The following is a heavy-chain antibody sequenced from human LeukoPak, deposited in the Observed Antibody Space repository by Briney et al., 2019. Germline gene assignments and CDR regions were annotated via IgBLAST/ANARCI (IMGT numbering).Heavy chain of an antibody. J-gene: IGHJ4*02. D-gene: IGHD3-3*01. V-gene: IGHV3-23*01. CDR1: GFIFRSYA. Sequence: GGSLRLSCVGCGFIFRSYAVTWVRQAPGKGLEWVSSITANGDATYYADSVKGRFTISRDNSKNTLYLQMSSLRAEDTAVYYCATFGVIVRNDYFDYWGQGALVAVSS. CDR3: ATFGVIVRNDYFDY. CDR2: ITANGDAT.